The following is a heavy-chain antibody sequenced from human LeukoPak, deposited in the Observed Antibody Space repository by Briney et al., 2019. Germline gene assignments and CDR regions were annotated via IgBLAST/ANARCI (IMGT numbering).Heavy chain of an antibody. Sequence: GGSLRLSCAASGFTFSSYGMHWVRQAPGKGLEWVSAISGSGGSTYYADSVKGRFTISRDNSKNTLYLQMNTLRAEDTAVYYCAKGSGSYENNWFDPWGQGTLVTVSS. J-gene: IGHJ5*02. CDR3: AKGSGSYENNWFDP. V-gene: IGHV3-23*01. CDR1: GFTFSSYG. D-gene: IGHD1-26*01. CDR2: ISGSGGST.